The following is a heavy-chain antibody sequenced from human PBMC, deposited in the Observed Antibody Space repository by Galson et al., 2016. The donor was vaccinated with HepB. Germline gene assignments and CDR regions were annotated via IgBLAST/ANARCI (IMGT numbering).Heavy chain of an antibody. D-gene: IGHD4-17*01. Sequence: ADSVKDRFTVSRDNSKSTLYLQMGSLRADDMAVYYCASPVYGDYISYYYYGMDVWGQGTTVTVSS. V-gene: IGHV3-64*02. J-gene: IGHJ6*02. CDR3: ASPVYGDYISYYYYGMDV.